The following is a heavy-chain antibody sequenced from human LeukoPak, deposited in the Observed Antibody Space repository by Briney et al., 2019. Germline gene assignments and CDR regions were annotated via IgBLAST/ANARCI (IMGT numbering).Heavy chain of an antibody. CDR3: ATPIRITMVRGVYDAFDI. V-gene: IGHV1-46*01. J-gene: IGHJ3*02. CDR2: INPSGGST. Sequence: ASVKVSCKASGYTFTSYYMHWVRQAPGQGLEWMEIINPSGGSTSYAQKFQGRVTMTEDTSTDTAYMELSSLRSEDTAVYYCATPIRITMVRGVYDAFDIWGQGTMVTVSS. CDR1: GYTFTSYY. D-gene: IGHD3-10*01.